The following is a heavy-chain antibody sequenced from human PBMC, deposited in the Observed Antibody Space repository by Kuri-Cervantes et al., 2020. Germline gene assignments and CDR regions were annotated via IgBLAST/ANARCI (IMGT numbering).Heavy chain of an antibody. J-gene: IGHJ4*02. V-gene: IGHV3-11*04. CDR1: GFTVSSNY. Sequence: GESLKISCAASGFTVSSNYMSWIRQAPGKGLEWVSYISSSGSTIYYADSVKGRFTISRDNAKNSLYLQMNSLRAEDTAVYYCARAGPELLLYYFDYWGQGTLVTVSS. D-gene: IGHD3-10*01. CDR2: ISSSGSTI. CDR3: ARAGPELLLYYFDY.